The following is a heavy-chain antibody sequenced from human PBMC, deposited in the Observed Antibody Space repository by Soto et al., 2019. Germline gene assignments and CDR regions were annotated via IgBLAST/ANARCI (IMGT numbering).Heavy chain of an antibody. Sequence: GGSLRLSCTASGFTFGDYAMSWFRQAPGKGLEWVGFIRSKAYGGTTEYAASVKGRFTISRDDSKSIAYLQMNSLKTEDTAVYYCTRGIITMIVTLDYWGQGTLVTVSS. D-gene: IGHD3-22*01. CDR2: IRSKAYGGTT. V-gene: IGHV3-49*03. CDR1: GFTFGDYA. CDR3: TRGIITMIVTLDY. J-gene: IGHJ4*02.